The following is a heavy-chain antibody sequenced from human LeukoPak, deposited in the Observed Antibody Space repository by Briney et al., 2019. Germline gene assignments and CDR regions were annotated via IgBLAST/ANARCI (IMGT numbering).Heavy chain of an antibody. CDR3: AHSAYYDRSGYYRWFDP. CDR2: IYWNDDK. D-gene: IGHD3-22*01. CDR1: GFSLSTSGVG. Sequence: SGPTLVKPTQTLTLTCTFSGFSLSTSGVGVGWIRQPPGKALEWLALIYWNDDKRYSPSLKSRLTITKDTSKNQVVLTMTNMDPVDTATYYCAHSAYYDRSGYYRWFDPWGQGTLVTVSS. J-gene: IGHJ5*02. V-gene: IGHV2-5*01.